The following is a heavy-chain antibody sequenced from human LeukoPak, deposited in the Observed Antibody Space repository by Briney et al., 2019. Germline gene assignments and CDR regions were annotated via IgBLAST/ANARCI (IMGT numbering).Heavy chain of an antibody. CDR3: ARGGRRWLQPTDY. J-gene: IGHJ4*02. D-gene: IGHD5-24*01. V-gene: IGHV1-8*03. CDR2: MNPNSGNT. CDR1: GYTFTSYD. Sequence: GASVKVSCKASGYTFTSYDINWVRQATGQGLEWMGWMNPNSGNTGYAQKFQGRVTITRNNSISTAYMELSSLRSEDTAVYYCARGGRRWLQPTDYWGQGTLVTVSS.